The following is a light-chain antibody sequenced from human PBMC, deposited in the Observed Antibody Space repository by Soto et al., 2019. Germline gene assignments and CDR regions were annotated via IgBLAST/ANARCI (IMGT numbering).Light chain of an antibody. Sequence: EIVLTQSPGTLSLSPGDRATLSCRASQSVSTNYLAWYQQKLGQAPRLLIYGASSRATGIPDRFSGNGSGTDFTLNISRLEPEDFAVYYCHQYGSTPFTFGPGTKVDI. CDR2: GAS. CDR3: HQYGSTPFT. V-gene: IGKV3-20*01. J-gene: IGKJ3*01. CDR1: QSVSTNY.